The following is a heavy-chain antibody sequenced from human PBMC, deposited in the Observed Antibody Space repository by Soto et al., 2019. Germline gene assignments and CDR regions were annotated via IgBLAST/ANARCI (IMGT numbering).Heavy chain of an antibody. V-gene: IGHV3-7*01. CDR1: GFTFSSYW. CDR3: ARALVYDYIWGSNPG. D-gene: IGHD3-16*01. J-gene: IGHJ4*02. Sequence: HPGGSLRLSCAASGFTFSSYWMSWVRQAPGKGLEWVANIKQDGSEKYYVDSVKGRFTISRDNAKNSLYLQMNSLRAEDTAVYYCARALVYDYIWGSNPGWGQGTLVTVSS. CDR2: IKQDGSEK.